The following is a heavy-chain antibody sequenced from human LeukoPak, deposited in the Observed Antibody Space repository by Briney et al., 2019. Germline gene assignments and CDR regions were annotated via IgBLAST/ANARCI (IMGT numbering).Heavy chain of an antibody. CDR3: ARTKAYYYDSSGYHYYFDY. V-gene: IGHV4-30-4*01. CDR1: DDSISSGDYY. Sequence: SETLSLTCTVSDDSISSGDYYWNWIRQPPEGALEWIGYIYHSGSANYNPSLKSRVTISVDKSKNQFSLKLSSVTAADTAVYYCARTKAYYYDSSGYHYYFDYWGQGTLVTVSS. CDR2: IYHSGSA. J-gene: IGHJ4*02. D-gene: IGHD3-22*01.